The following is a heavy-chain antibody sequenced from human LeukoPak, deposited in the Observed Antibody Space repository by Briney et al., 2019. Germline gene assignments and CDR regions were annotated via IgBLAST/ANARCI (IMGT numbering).Heavy chain of an antibody. CDR1: GFTFSSYA. CDR3: AKDRTSNVLLWFGGFDY. CDR2: ISGSGGST. D-gene: IGHD3-10*01. J-gene: IGHJ4*02. V-gene: IGHV3-23*01. Sequence: GGSLRLSCAASGFTFSSYAMSWVRQAPGKGLEWVSAISGSGGSTYYADSVKGRFTISRDNSKNTLYLQMNSLRAEDTAVYYCAKDRTSNVLLWFGGFDYWGQGTLVTVSS.